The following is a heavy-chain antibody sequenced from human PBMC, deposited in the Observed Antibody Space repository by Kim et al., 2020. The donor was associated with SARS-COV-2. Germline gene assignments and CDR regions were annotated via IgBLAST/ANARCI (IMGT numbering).Heavy chain of an antibody. D-gene: IGHD3-22*01. V-gene: IGHV4-59*01. Sequence: SETLSLTCTVSGGSIRTYYWNWVRQTPGKGLEWIGYIFYSGNTNYNPSLKSRVTISVDTSKNQFSLNLTSLTAADTATFYCARDKRIQKVVDCGGLKGFYGMAVWGRGTTVTVSS. CDR2: IFYSGNT. CDR1: GGSIRTYY. J-gene: IGHJ6*02. CDR3: ARDKRIQKVVDCGGLKGFYGMAV.